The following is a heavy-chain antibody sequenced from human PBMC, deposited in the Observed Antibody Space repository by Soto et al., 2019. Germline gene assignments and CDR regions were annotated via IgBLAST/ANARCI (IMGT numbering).Heavy chain of an antibody. J-gene: IGHJ4*02. CDR1: GFTFSSHA. Sequence: EVQLLESGGGLVQPGGSLRLSCAASGFTFSSHAMSWVRQAPGKGLEWVSTISGSGGNTYYADSAKGRFTISRDNSKNTLYLQMNSLRAEDTAVYYCAKTAEAVAGPVYGYWGQGTLVTVSS. V-gene: IGHV3-23*01. CDR3: AKTAEAVAGPVYGY. D-gene: IGHD6-19*01. CDR2: ISGSGGNT.